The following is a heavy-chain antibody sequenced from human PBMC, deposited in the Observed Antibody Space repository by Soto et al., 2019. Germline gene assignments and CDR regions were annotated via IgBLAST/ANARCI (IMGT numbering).Heavy chain of an antibody. CDR2: IIPIFGTA. D-gene: IGHD4-17*01. V-gene: IGHV1-69*12. Sequence: QVQLVQSGAEVKKPGSSVKVSCKAFGGTFSSYAISWVRQASGQGLEWMGGIIPIFGTANYAQKFQGRVTITADETTSTAYMELSSLRSEDTAVYYGAIDSDYDADDDYWGQGTLVTVSS. CDR3: AIDSDYDADDDY. J-gene: IGHJ4*02. CDR1: GGTFSSYA.